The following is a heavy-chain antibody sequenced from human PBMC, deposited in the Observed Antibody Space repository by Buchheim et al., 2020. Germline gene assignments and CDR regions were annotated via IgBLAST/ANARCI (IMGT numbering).Heavy chain of an antibody. V-gene: IGHV3-23*01. Sequence: EVQLLESGGGLVQPGGSLRLSCAASGFTFSSYAMNWVRQAPGKGLEWVSSISGSGGSTYYADSVKGRFTISRDNSKNTLHLQMNSLRAEDTAVYYCARQYDYVWGSYRPIDYWGQGTL. J-gene: IGHJ4*02. CDR3: ARQYDYVWGSYRPIDY. CDR2: ISGSGGST. CDR1: GFTFSSYA. D-gene: IGHD3-16*02.